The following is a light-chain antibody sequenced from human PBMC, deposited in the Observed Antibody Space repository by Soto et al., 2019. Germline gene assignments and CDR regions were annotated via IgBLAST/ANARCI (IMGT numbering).Light chain of an antibody. CDR2: GAS. CDR3: QQYDVDSGT. J-gene: IGKJ1*01. CDR1: QSVSSN. V-gene: IGKV3-15*01. Sequence: EIVMTQSPATLSVSPGERATLSCRASQSVSSNLAWYQQKPGQAPRLLIYGASTRATGIPARFSGSGSGTEFTLTISSLQPDDFATYYCQQYDVDSGTFGQGTKVEIK.